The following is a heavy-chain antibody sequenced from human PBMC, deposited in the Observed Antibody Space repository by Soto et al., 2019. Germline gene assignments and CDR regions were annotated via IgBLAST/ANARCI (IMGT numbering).Heavy chain of an antibody. Sequence: GGSLRLSCAASGFTFSSYEMNWVRQAPGKGLEWVSYISSSGSTIYYAGSVKGRFTISRDNAKNSLYLQMNSLRAEDTAVYYCARDLYVASVTMVRGVGAFDIWGQGTMVTVSS. CDR3: ARDLYVASVTMVRGVGAFDI. D-gene: IGHD3-10*01. J-gene: IGHJ3*02. CDR2: ISSSGSTI. CDR1: GFTFSSYE. V-gene: IGHV3-48*03.